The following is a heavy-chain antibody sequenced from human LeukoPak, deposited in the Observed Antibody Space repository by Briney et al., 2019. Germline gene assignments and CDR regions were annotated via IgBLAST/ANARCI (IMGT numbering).Heavy chain of an antibody. Sequence: GGSLRLSCAASGFTFSSYWMSWVRQAPGKGLEWVSAISGSGGSTYYADSVKGRFTISRDNSKNTLYLQMNSLRAEDTAVYYCARNYDFWSGFYYFDYWGQGTLVTVSS. CDR2: ISGSGGST. D-gene: IGHD3-3*01. J-gene: IGHJ4*02. CDR3: ARNYDFWSGFYYFDY. V-gene: IGHV3-23*01. CDR1: GFTFSSYW.